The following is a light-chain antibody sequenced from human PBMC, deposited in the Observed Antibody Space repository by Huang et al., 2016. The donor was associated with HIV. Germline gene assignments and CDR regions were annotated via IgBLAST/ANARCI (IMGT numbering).Light chain of an antibody. CDR1: QSISSY. CDR2: AKS. CDR3: QQSYSSPYT. J-gene: IGKJ2*01. V-gene: IGKV1-39*01. Sequence: DIQMTQSPSSLSASVRDRVTITCRASQSISSYLNWYQQKPGKAPKLLIYAKSSLQIGVPSRFSGSGSGTAFTLTISSLQPEDFATYYCQQSYSSPYTLGQGTKLEIK.